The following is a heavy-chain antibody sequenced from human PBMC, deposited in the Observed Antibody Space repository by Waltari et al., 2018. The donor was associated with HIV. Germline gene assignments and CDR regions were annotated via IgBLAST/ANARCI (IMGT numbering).Heavy chain of an antibody. V-gene: IGHV4-59*01. CDR2: IYYSGST. D-gene: IGHD4-17*01. J-gene: IGHJ4*02. Sequence: QVQLQESGPGLVKPSETLSLTCTVSGGSISSYYWSWIRQPPGKGLEWIGYIYYSGSTNYSPSLKSRVTISVDTSKNQFSLKLSSVTAADTAVYYCAREGGYGDYDYWGQGTLVTVSS. CDR1: GGSISSYY. CDR3: AREGGYGDYDY.